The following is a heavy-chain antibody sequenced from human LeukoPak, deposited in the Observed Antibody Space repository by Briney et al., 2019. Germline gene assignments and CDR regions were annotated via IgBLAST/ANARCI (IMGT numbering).Heavy chain of an antibody. CDR2: INHSGST. D-gene: IGHD2-15*01. CDR1: GGSFSGYY. V-gene: IGHV4-34*01. CDR3: ARRGLKDIVVVVAASHFDY. Sequence: SETLSLTCAVYGGSFSGYYWSWIRQPPGKGLEWIGEINHSGSTNYNPSLKSRVTISVDTSKNQFSLKLSSVTAADTAVYYCARRGLKDIVVVVAASHFDYWGQGTLVTVSS. J-gene: IGHJ4*02.